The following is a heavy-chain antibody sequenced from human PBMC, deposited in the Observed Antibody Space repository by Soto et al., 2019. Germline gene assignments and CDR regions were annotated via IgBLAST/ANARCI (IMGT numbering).Heavy chain of an antibody. D-gene: IGHD1-26*01. CDR3: ARGEHGASVANFES. V-gene: IGHV6-1*01. CDR2: TYYRSKWYN. CDR1: GDSVSNNTAS. Sequence: QLQQSGPGLAKTSQTLSLTCSISGDSVSNNTASWNWIRQSPLRGLEWLGRTYYRSKWYNDYAVSVKTRINIGPDKSKNHSSPQLSSVTPEDTAVYYCARGEHGASVANFESWGQGTLVSVPS. J-gene: IGHJ4*02.